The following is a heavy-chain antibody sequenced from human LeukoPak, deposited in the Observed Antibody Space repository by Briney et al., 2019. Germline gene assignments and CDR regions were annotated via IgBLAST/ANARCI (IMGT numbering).Heavy chain of an antibody. CDR1: GGSISSYY. Sequence: KPSETLSLTCTVSGGSISSYYWSWIRLPPGKGLEWIGYIYYTGATYYNPSLKSRVTISLDTSKNQSSLKLSSVTAADAAVYYCARAGYSYGTGYYFDYWGQGALVTVSS. D-gene: IGHD5-18*01. CDR3: ARAGYSYGTGYYFDY. CDR2: IYYTGAT. J-gene: IGHJ4*02. V-gene: IGHV4-59*01.